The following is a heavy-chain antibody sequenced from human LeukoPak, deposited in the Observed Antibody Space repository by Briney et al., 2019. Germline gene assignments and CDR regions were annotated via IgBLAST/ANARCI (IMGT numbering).Heavy chain of an antibody. Sequence: GASVKVSCKASGYTFTGYYMHWERQAPGQGLEWMGWINPNSGGTNYAQKFQGRVTMTRDTSISTAYMELSRLRSDDTAVYYCARANVVVPAAQEPDNWFDPWGQGTLVTVSS. J-gene: IGHJ5*02. D-gene: IGHD2-2*01. V-gene: IGHV1-2*02. CDR1: GYTFTGYY. CDR3: ARANVVVPAAQEPDNWFDP. CDR2: INPNSGGT.